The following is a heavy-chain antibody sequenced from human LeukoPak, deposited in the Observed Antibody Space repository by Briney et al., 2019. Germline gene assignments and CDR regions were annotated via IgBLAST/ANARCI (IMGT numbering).Heavy chain of an antibody. V-gene: IGHV4-30-2*01. Sequence: SETLSLTCAVSGGSISSGGYSWSWIRQPPGKGLEWIGYIYHSGSTYYNPSLKSRVTISVDTSKNQFSLKLSSVTAADTAVYYCARVFYDSSGYYYGGVYGMDVWGQGTTVTVSS. CDR2: IYHSGST. CDR1: GGSISSGGYS. D-gene: IGHD3-22*01. J-gene: IGHJ6*02. CDR3: ARVFYDSSGYYYGGVYGMDV.